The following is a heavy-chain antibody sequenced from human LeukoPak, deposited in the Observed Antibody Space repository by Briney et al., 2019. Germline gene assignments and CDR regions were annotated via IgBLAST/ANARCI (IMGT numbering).Heavy chain of an antibody. J-gene: IGHJ4*02. CDR1: GFTFSNYW. CDR2: IKQDGGEK. V-gene: IGHV3-7*01. Sequence: GGSLRLSCAVSGFTFSNYWMSWVRQAPGKGLEWVAFIKQDGGEKYYLDSVKGRFTISRDNAKNSLYLHMNNLRAEDTAVYYCARVYAAYYFDYWGQGTLVTVSS. D-gene: IGHD2/OR15-2a*01. CDR3: ARVYAAYYFDY.